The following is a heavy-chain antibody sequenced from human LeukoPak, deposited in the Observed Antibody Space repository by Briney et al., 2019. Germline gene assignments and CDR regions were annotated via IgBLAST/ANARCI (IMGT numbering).Heavy chain of an antibody. Sequence: PGGSLRLSCAASGFTFSSYAMSWVRQAPGKGLEWVSAISGSGGSTYYADSVKGRFTISRDNSKNTLHLQMNSLRAEDTAVYYCAKPVSGGRYCSGGSCYDFDYWGQGTLVTVSS. V-gene: IGHV3-23*01. CDR3: AKPVSGGRYCSGGSCYDFDY. D-gene: IGHD2-15*01. J-gene: IGHJ4*02. CDR2: ISGSGGST. CDR1: GFTFSSYA.